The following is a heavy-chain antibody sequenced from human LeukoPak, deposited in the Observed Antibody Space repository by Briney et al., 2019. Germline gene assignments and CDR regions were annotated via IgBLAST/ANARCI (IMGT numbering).Heavy chain of an antibody. Sequence: TGGSLRLSCAASGFTFSTYWMHWVRHAPGKGLVWVSCVSTDGSNTNYADSVKGRFTIPRDNAKNLLYLQMNSLGAEDSAVYYCARTSSVTPTPSFDSWGQGTLVTVSS. CDR3: ARTSSVTPTPSFDS. CDR2: VSTDGSNT. D-gene: IGHD4-17*01. CDR1: GFTFSTYW. V-gene: IGHV3-74*01. J-gene: IGHJ4*02.